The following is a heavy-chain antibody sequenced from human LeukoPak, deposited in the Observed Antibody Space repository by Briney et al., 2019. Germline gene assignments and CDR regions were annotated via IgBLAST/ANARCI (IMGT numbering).Heavy chain of an antibody. CDR2: ISSSSSYI. CDR1: GFTFSSYS. D-gene: IGHD6-13*01. CDR3: ARDPEDLYSSSWYYFDY. Sequence: GGSLRLSCAASGFTFSSYSMNWVRQARGKGVEWVSYISSSSSYIYYADSVKGRFTISRDNAKNSLYLQMNSLRAEDTAVYYCARDPEDLYSSSWYYFDYWGQGTLVTVSS. J-gene: IGHJ4*02. V-gene: IGHV3-21*01.